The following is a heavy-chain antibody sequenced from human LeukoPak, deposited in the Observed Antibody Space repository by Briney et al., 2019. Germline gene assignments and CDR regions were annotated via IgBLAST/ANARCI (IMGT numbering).Heavy chain of an antibody. J-gene: IGHJ4*02. V-gene: IGHV4-39*01. CDR2: ISYSGNT. CDR1: GVSISSTNYF. Sequence: SEALSLTCSVSGVSISSTNYFWGWVRQPPGKGLEWIGSISYSGNTYYNPSLKSRVTIFADTSKNQFSLKLSSVTAADTAVYYCARRGISMIRGLITYFFDYWGQGILVTVSS. D-gene: IGHD3-10*01. CDR3: ARRGISMIRGLITYFFDY.